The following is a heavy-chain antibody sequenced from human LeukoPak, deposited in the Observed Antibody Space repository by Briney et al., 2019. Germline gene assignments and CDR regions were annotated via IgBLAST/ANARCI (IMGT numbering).Heavy chain of an antibody. J-gene: IGHJ4*02. CDR1: GGSFSGYY. Sequence: SETLSLTCAVYGGSFSGYYWSWIRQPPGKGLEWIGEINRSGSTNYNPSLKSRVTISVDTSKNQFSLKLSFVTAADTAVYYCARGPYYYDSSGFDYWGQGTLVTVSS. CDR3: ARGPYYYDSSGFDY. CDR2: INRSGST. V-gene: IGHV4-34*01. D-gene: IGHD3-22*01.